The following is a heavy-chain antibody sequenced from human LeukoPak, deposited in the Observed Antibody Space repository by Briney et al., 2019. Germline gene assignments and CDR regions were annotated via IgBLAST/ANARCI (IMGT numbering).Heavy chain of an antibody. D-gene: IGHD3-22*01. CDR1: GYTLTELS. CDR3: ATTHPSLKVVVTDNWFDP. Sequence: ASVKVSCKVSGYTLTELSMHWVRQAPGKELEWMGGFDPEDGETIYAQKFQGRVTMTEDTSTDTAYMELSSLRSEDTAVYYCATTHPSLKVVVTDNWFDPWGQGTLVTVSS. CDR2: FDPEDGET. V-gene: IGHV1-24*01. J-gene: IGHJ5*02.